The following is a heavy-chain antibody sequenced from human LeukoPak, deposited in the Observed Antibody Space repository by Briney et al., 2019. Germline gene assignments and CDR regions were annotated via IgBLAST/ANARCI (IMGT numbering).Heavy chain of an antibody. CDR2: IYHIGST. D-gene: IGHD5-12*01. Sequence: PSETLSLTCTLSGGSISTYYWSWSRQPPGKGLECIGYIYHIGSTNYNPSLKSRVTISVDTSKNQFSLKLSSVTAADTAVYYCARGGGYASPIGYWGQGALVTVSS. CDR1: GGSISTYY. J-gene: IGHJ4*02. CDR3: ARGGGYASPIGY. V-gene: IGHV4-59*01.